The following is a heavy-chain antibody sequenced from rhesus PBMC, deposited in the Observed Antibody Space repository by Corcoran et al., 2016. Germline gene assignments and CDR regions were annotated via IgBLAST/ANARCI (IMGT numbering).Heavy chain of an antibody. V-gene: IGHV4-169*01. Sequence: QLQLQESGPGLVKPSETLSVTCAVSGGSISSSYWSWIRQAPGKGLEWIGYINVSRGSTNHHPSLNSRVTLSVDPSKNQLSLKLSLVTAADTAVYYCARVHSSSYWGYCDYWGQGVLVTVSS. CDR3: ARVHSSSYWGYCDY. J-gene: IGHJ4*01. D-gene: IGHD6-43*01. CDR2: INVSRGST. CDR1: GGSISSSY.